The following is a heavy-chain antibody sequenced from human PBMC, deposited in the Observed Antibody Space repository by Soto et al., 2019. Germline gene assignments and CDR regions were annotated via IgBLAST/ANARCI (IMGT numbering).Heavy chain of an antibody. D-gene: IGHD3-22*01. CDR1: GDSISTFY. V-gene: IGHV4-59*01. Sequence: SSETLSLTCTVSGDSISTFYWGWMRQSPGKELEWIGYVYYTGSTNYNPSLKSRVTISVGRSKNQFSLKLTSANAADTAVYYCARGRTVRNYADDSSDYFYFFDYWGQGTQVTVS. CDR3: ARGRTVRNYADDSSDYFYFFDY. J-gene: IGHJ4*02. CDR2: VYYTGST.